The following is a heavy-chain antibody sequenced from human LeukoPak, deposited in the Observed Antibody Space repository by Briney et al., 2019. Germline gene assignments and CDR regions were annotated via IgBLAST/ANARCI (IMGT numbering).Heavy chain of an antibody. CDR2: INTNTGNP. CDR1: GYTFTSYA. D-gene: IGHD2-8*01. V-gene: IGHV7-4-1*02. Sequence: ASVKVSCKASGYTFTSYAMNWVRQGPGQGLEWMGWINTNTGNPTYAQGFTGRFVFSLDTSVSTAYLQISSLKAEDTAVYYYARGGYCTNGVCYYYFDYWGQGTLVTVSS. CDR3: ARGGYCTNGVCYYYFDY. J-gene: IGHJ4*02.